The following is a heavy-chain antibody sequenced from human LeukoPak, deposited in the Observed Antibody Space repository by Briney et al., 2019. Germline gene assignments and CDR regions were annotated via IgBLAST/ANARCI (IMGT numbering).Heavy chain of an antibody. V-gene: IGHV4-34*01. CDR1: GGPHSVYY. Sequence: PSVTLSLTCALYGGPHSVYYGIGLRRPPGKALECLGEINHSGSTNYNPSLKSRVTISVDTSKNQFSLKLSSVTAADTAVYYCASMDYDFWSGYSTLDYWGQGTLVTVSS. CDR2: INHSGST. CDR3: ASMDYDFWSGYSTLDY. D-gene: IGHD3-3*01. J-gene: IGHJ4*02.